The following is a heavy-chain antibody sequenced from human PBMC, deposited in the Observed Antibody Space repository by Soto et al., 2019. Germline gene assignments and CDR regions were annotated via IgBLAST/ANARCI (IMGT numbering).Heavy chain of an antibody. CDR1: GDSFSSNSAA. CDR2: TYYRSKCYN. CDR3: AREVYGIVAAGGPEIDX. J-gene: IGHJ4*02. V-gene: IGHV6-1*01. D-gene: IGHD6-13*01. Sequence: PLSLPCAISGDSFSSNSAAWNWIRQSPSRGLELLGRTYYRSKCYNDYAVSVKSRITINPDTSKNQFSLQLNSVTPEDTAVYYRAREVYGIVAAGGPEIDXLGQGTLVTVSX.